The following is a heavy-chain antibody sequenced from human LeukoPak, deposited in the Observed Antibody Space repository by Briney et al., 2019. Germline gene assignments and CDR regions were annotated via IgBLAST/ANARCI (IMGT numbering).Heavy chain of an antibody. Sequence: GSLRLSCAASGFTFSSYSINWVRQAPGKGLEWISSISNTNTYINYADSVKGRFTISRDNAKNSLYLQMTSLRAEDTAVYYCVRDGAYYDSAPYNFDYWGRGTLVAVSS. CDR1: GFTFSSYS. V-gene: IGHV3-21*01. D-gene: IGHD3-22*01. J-gene: IGHJ4*02. CDR2: ISNTNTYI. CDR3: VRDGAYYDSAPYNFDY.